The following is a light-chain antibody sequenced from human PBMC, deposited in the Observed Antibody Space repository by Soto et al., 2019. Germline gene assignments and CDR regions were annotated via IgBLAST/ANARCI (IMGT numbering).Light chain of an antibody. CDR2: EVS. CDR1: ISDVGAYNY. V-gene: IGLV2-8*01. CDR3: SSYAGSDVFV. J-gene: IGLJ1*01. Sequence: QSVLTQPPSASGSPGQSVAISCTGTISDVGAYNYVAWYQQHPGKVPKLMIYEVSKRPSGVPDRFSGSKSGNTASLTVSGLQADDEADYYCSSYAGSDVFVFGTGTKVTVL.